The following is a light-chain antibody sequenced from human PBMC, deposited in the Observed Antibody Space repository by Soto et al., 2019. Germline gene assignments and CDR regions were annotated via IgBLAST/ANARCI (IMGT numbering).Light chain of an antibody. CDR3: QHRSNWPIT. Sequence: EIVLTQSPATLSLSPGERATLSCRASQSVSSYLSWYQQKPGQAPRLLIYDASSRATAIPARFSGSGSGTDFTLTISRLEPEDFAVYYCQHRSNWPITFGQGTRLEIK. CDR1: QSVSSY. V-gene: IGKV3-11*01. CDR2: DAS. J-gene: IGKJ5*01.